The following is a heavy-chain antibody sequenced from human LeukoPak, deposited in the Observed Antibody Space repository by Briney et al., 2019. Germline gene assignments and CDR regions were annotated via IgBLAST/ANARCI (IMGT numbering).Heavy chain of an antibody. V-gene: IGHV3-23*01. CDR3: AKGQAAAGTRMDY. J-gene: IGHJ4*02. D-gene: IGHD6-13*01. CDR1: GFTFSSYA. CDR2: ISGSGGST. Sequence: GSLRLSCAAPGFTFSSYAMSWVRQAPGKGLEWVSAISGSGGSTYYADSVKGRFTISRDNSKNTLYLQMNSLRAEDTAVYYCAKGQAAAGTRMDYWGQGTLVTVSS.